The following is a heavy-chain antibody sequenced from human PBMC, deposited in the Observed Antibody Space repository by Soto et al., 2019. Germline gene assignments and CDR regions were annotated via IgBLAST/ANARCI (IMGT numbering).Heavy chain of an antibody. CDR2: ISAHNGNT. J-gene: IGHJ4*02. D-gene: IGHD1-1*01. CDR1: GYTFTSYG. CDR3: ERGRYGDY. Sequence: QVHLVQSGAEVKKPGASVKVSCKASGYTFTSYGITWVRQAPGQGLEWMGWISAHNGNTDYAQKLQGRVIVTRDTSTSTAYMELRSLISDDTAVYYCERGRYGDYWGQGAMVNVSS. V-gene: IGHV1-18*01.